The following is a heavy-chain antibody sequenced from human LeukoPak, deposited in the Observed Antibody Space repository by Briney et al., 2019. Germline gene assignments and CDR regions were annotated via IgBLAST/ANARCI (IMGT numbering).Heavy chain of an antibody. V-gene: IGHV4-38-2*02. D-gene: IGHD1-26*01. CDR2: IYHSGST. CDR3: ARGRRGSYSVFDY. CDR1: GYSISSGYY. Sequence: SETLSLTCSVSGYSISSGYYWGWIRQPPGMGLEWIGNIYHSGSTYYNPSLKSRVTISLDTSKNQFSLKLSSVTAADTAVYYCARGRRGSYSVFDYWGQGTLVTVSS. J-gene: IGHJ4*02.